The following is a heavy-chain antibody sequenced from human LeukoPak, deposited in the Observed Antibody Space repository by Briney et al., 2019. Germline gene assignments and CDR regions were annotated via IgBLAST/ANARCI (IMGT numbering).Heavy chain of an antibody. J-gene: IGHJ4*02. CDR2: MSVGRGLI. CDR1: GLLFSRYS. Sequence: NPGGPLRLSCAASGLLFSRYSMNWVRQAPGKGLAWVASMSVGRGLIYYAESARGRFTVSRDNAKNSLYLQMKSLRADDTAVYFCAREFEGTASGAGYWGQGTLVTVSS. CDR3: AREFEGTASGAGY. V-gene: IGHV3-21*01. D-gene: IGHD3-16*01.